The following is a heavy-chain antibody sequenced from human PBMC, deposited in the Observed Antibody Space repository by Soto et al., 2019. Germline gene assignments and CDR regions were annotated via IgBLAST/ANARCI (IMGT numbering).Heavy chain of an antibody. CDR2: IWYGGTT. D-gene: IGHD2-8*01. Sequence: QEVLVESGGGVVRPGNSLRLSCVTSGIIFEAHAFHWVRQAPGKGLKWVALIWYGGTTYYEDSVQGRFSLYRDNSRKTVFFKMNHLRPDDSGVYYCVRVRNNADKRLDVWGQGTTVSVSS. J-gene: IGHJ6*02. CDR3: VRVRNNADKRLDV. CDR1: GIIFEAHA. V-gene: IGHV3-33*01.